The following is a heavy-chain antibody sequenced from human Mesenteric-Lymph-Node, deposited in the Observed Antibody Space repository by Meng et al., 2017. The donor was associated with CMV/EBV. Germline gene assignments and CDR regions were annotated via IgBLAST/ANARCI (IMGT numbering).Heavy chain of an antibody. CDR3: ARFSGSHYTDAMDV. V-gene: IGHV3-NL1*01. J-gene: IGHJ6*02. D-gene: IGHD1-26*01. CDR1: GFTFSSYG. CDR2: INSDGNYT. Sequence: GESLKISCAASGFTFSSYGMHWVRQAPGKGLVWVSRINSDGNYTNYADSVKGRFTISRDSSKNTLYLQMNSLRAEDTAVYYCARFSGSHYTDAMDVWGRGTTVTVSS.